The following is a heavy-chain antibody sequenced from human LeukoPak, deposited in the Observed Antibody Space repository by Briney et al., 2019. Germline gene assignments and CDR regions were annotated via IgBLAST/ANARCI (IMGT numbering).Heavy chain of an antibody. CDR1: EFSVGSSY. CDR2: IKQDGSEK. CDR3: ARDPYSGSYGNYYYYFMDV. D-gene: IGHD1-26*01. Sequence: PGGSLRLSCAASEFSVGSSYMTWVRQAPGKGLEWVANIKQDGSEKYYVDSVKGRFTISRDNAKNSLYLQMNSLRAEDTAVYYCARDPYSGSYGNYYYYFMDVWGKGTTITISS. V-gene: IGHV3-7*01. J-gene: IGHJ6*03.